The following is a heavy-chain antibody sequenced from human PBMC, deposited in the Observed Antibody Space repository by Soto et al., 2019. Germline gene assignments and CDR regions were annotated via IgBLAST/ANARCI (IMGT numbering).Heavy chain of an antibody. CDR2: TRNKANSYTT. V-gene: IGHV3-72*01. CDR3: ASSWDDHRDFDF. D-gene: IGHD1-26*01. CDR1: GFTISDHY. Sequence: EVQLVESGGGLVQPGGSLRLSCAVSGFTISDHYMDWVRQAPGKGLEWVGRTRNKANSYTTEYAATVKGRFTMSRDDSENSLYLQMNSLKTEDTAVYYCASSWDDHRDFDFWGQGTLVTVSS. J-gene: IGHJ4*02.